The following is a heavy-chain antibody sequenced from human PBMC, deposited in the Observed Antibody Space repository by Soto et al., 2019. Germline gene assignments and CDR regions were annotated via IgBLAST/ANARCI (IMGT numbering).Heavy chain of an antibody. Sequence: GGSLRLSCAASGFTFSSYSMNWVRQAPGKGLEWVSSISSSSSYIYYADSVKGRFTISRDNAKNSLYLQMNSLRAEDTAVYYCASPIAPGAFDIWGQGTMVTVSS. CDR1: GFTFSSYS. J-gene: IGHJ3*02. CDR3: ASPIAPGAFDI. CDR2: ISSSSSYI. V-gene: IGHV3-21*01. D-gene: IGHD6-25*01.